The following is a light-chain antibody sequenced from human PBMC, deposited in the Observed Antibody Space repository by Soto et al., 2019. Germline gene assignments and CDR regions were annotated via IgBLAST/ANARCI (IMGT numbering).Light chain of an antibody. Sequence: EIVMTQSPATLSVSPGERATLSCRASQSVSSNLAWYQQKPGQAPRLLIYGASTRATGIPARFSGSGSGTXXXXXXXXXXXXXFAVYYCQQYNNWPLAXGPXXKVDIX. J-gene: IGKJ3*01. CDR3: QQYNNWPLA. V-gene: IGKV3-15*01. CDR1: QSVSSN. CDR2: GAS.